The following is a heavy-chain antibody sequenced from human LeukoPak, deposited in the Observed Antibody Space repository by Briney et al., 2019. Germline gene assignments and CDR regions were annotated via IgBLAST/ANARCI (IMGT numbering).Heavy chain of an antibody. CDR2: IIPIFGTA. CDR1: GGTFSSYA. D-gene: IGHD3-9*01. V-gene: IGHV1-69*05. CDR3: ARGKDILTGYSYMDV. Sequence: SVNVSCKASGGTFSSYAISWGRQAPGQGLEWMGAIIPIFGTANYAHKFQGRVTITTDEFTRTAYMEMRSLRSEDKAVYYCARGKDILTGYSYMDVWGKGTTVTVSS. J-gene: IGHJ6*03.